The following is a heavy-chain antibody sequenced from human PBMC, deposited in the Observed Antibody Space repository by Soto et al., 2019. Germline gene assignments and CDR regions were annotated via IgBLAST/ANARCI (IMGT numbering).Heavy chain of an antibody. CDR2: ISDTGAST. J-gene: IGHJ4*01. Sequence: PGGSLRLSCAASGFTFKESAMNWVRQAPGKGLEWVASISDTGASTWYAESVRGRLSISRDNSKNTLYLQMNSLRGEDTAVYFCARGEQYSGRMFDYWGQGTLVTVSS. CDR3: ARGEQYSGRMFDY. D-gene: IGHD1-26*01. V-gene: IGHV3-23*01. CDR1: GFTFKESA.